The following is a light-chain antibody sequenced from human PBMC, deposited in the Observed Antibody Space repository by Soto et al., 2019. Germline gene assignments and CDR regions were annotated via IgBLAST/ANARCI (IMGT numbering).Light chain of an antibody. V-gene: IGLV2-14*01. Sequence: QSALTQPASVSGSPGQSITISCTGTSSDDGGYNYVSWYQQHPGKAPKLMIYEVSNRPSGVSNRFSGSKSDNTASLTISGLQAEDEADYYCSSYTSSSTLVFGTGTKVTVL. J-gene: IGLJ1*01. CDR2: EVS. CDR3: SSYTSSSTLV. CDR1: SSDDGGYNY.